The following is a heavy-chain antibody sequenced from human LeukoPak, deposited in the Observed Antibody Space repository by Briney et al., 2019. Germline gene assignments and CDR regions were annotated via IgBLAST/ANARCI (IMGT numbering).Heavy chain of an antibody. Sequence: PGGSLRLSCGASGFSFSSFGKHWVRQAPGKGLQWVAVISYDGSNKYYTDSVKGRFTISRDNSKNTLYLEMNSLRAEDTAVYYCARAIVVVPAAVPDFDPWGQGTLVTVSS. D-gene: IGHD2-2*01. V-gene: IGHV3-30*04. CDR3: ARAIVVVPAAVPDFDP. J-gene: IGHJ5*02. CDR2: ISYDGSNK. CDR1: GFSFSSFG.